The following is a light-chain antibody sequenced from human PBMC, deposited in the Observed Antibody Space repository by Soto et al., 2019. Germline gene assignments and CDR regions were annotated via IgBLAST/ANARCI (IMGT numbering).Light chain of an antibody. CDR2: EGS. J-gene: IGLJ2*01. CDR3: CSYAGSSTYVV. CDR1: SSDVGSYNL. Sequence: QSALTQPASVSGSPGQSITIYCTGTSSDVGSYNLVSWYQHHPGKAPKLMIYEGSKRPSGVSNRFSASKSGNTASLTISGLQAEDEADYYCCSYAGSSTYVVFGGGTKLTVL. V-gene: IGLV2-23*01.